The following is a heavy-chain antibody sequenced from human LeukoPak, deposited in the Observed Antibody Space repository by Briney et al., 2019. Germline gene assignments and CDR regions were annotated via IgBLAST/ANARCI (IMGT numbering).Heavy chain of an antibody. Sequence: GGSLRHSRAGSGFTFRAYTMNWGPQAPGKGLGRVSSISPACPYTYHAGSVKVRFTISRDNARNSLYLQMNSRRADDTAVYYCARDFLGEGGAGGYWGQGTLVTVSS. V-gene: IGHV3-21*01. CDR1: GFTFRAYT. CDR3: ARDFLGEGGAGGY. J-gene: IGHJ4*02. D-gene: IGHD3-10*01. CDR2: ISPACPYT.